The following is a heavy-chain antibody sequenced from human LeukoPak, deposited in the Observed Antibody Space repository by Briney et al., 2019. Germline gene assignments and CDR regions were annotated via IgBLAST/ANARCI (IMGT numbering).Heavy chain of an antibody. D-gene: IGHD6-25*01. CDR2: INPNSGGT. CDR3: AREAAYTWFDP. J-gene: IGHJ5*02. CDR1: GGTFSSYA. V-gene: IGHV1-2*02. Sequence: ASVKVSCKASGGTFSSYAISWVRQAPGQGLEWMGWINPNSGGTNYAQKFQGRVTMTRDTSISTAYMELSRLRSDDTAVYYCAREAAYTWFDPWGQGTLVTVSS.